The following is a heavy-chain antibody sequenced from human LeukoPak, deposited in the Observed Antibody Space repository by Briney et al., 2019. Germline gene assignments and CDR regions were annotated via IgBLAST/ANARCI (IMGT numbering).Heavy chain of an antibody. Sequence: SETLSLTCAVYGGSFSGYYWSWIRQPPGKGLEWIGEINHSGNTNYNPSLKSRVTISVDTSKNRFSLKLSSVHAADTAVYYCARLPWIQLWYYYGMDVWGQGTTVTVSS. J-gene: IGHJ6*02. CDR2: INHSGNT. CDR1: GGSFSGYY. CDR3: ARLPWIQLWYYYGMDV. D-gene: IGHD5-18*01. V-gene: IGHV4-34*01.